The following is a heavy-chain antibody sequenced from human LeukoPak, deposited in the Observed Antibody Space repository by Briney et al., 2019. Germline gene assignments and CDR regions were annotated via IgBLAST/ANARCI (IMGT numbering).Heavy chain of an antibody. D-gene: IGHD3-16*02. V-gene: IGHV3-23*01. J-gene: IGHJ4*02. CDR1: GFSFGSYA. CDR3: ASSPFYYVWGSYRTYYFDY. CDR2: ISGSGDNT. Sequence: PGGSLRLSCAASGFSFGSYALSWVRQAPGKGLEWVSVISGSGDNTHYTDPVKGRFTISRDNSKNTLYLQMNSLRAEDTAVYYCASSPFYYVWGSYRTYYFDYWGQGTLVTVSS.